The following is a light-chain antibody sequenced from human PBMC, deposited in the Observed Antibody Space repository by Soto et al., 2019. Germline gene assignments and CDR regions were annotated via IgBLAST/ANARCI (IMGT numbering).Light chain of an antibody. CDR2: LNSDGSH. V-gene: IGLV4-69*01. J-gene: IGLJ2*01. CDR3: QTWGTGIQV. Sequence: QPVLTQSPSASASLGASGKLTCTLSSGHSNYAIAWHQLQPEKGPRYLMKLNSDGSHLKGDGIPDRFSGSSSGAERYLTISSLQSEDEADDYCQTWGTGIQVFGGGTKLTVL. CDR1: SGHSNYA.